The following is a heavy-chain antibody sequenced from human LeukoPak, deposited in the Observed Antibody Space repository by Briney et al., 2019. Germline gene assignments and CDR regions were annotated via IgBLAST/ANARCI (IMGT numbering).Heavy chain of an antibody. CDR2: ISTYDHDT. Sequence: ASVKVSCKASGYTFTNYGISWVRQAPGQGLEWMAWISTYDHDTKYAQKFRGRVTMTTDASTSTAYMELRSLGSDDTAVYYCVRDYFCSGGTCDDCFDPWRQGTLVSVPS. D-gene: IGHD2-15*01. V-gene: IGHV1-18*01. J-gene: IGHJ5*02. CDR3: VRDYFCSGGTCDDCFDP. CDR1: GYTFTNYG.